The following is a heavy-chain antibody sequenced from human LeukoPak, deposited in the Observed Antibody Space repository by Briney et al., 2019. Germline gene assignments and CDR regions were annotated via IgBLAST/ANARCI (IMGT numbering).Heavy chain of an antibody. J-gene: IGHJ4*02. D-gene: IGHD4-17*01. Sequence: SETLSLTCTVSGVSVSSGSYYRSWIRQPPGKGLEWIGYIYYSGSTNYNPSLKSRVTISVDTSKNQFSLKLSSVPAADPAVYYCASSYGDYDRPLDYWGQGTLVSVSS. CDR2: IYYSGST. V-gene: IGHV4-61*01. CDR1: GVSVSSGSYY. CDR3: ASSYGDYDRPLDY.